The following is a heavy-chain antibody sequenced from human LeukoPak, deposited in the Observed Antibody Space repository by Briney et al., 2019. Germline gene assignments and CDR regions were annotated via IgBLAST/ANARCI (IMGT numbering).Heavy chain of an antibody. CDR2: IWYDGSNK. CDR3: AREIYDYVWGSYRPRYYFDY. CDR1: GFTFSSYG. V-gene: IGHV3-33*01. D-gene: IGHD3-16*02. Sequence: GRSLRLSCAASGFTFSSYGMHWVRQAPGKGLEWAAVIWYDGSNKYYADSVKGRFTISRDNSKNTLYLQMNSLRAEDTAVYYCAREIYDYVWGSYRPRYYFDYWGQGTLVTVSS. J-gene: IGHJ4*02.